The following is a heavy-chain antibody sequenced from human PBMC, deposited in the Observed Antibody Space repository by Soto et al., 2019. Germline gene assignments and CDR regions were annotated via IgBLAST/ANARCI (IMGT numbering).Heavy chain of an antibody. CDR1: GGSFSGYY. Sequence: SETLSLTCAVYGGSFSGYYWSWIRQPPGKGLEWIGEINHSGSTNYNPSLKSRVTISVDTSKNQFSLKLSSVTAADTAVYYCARGRGGLYDFWSGSNTVDYRGKGTLVTVS. J-gene: IGHJ4*02. CDR3: ARGRGGLYDFWSGSNTVDY. V-gene: IGHV4-34*01. D-gene: IGHD3-3*01. CDR2: INHSGST.